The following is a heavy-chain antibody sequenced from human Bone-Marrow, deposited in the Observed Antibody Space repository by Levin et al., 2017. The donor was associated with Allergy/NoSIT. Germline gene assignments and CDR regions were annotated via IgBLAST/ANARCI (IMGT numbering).Heavy chain of an antibody. V-gene: IGHV3-74*01. D-gene: IGHD1-26*01. CDR2: INSDGSRT. CDR3: ARVTYYDILSPFDY. CDR1: GFTFSHFW. Sequence: GGSLRLSCAASGFTFSHFWIHWVRQVPGKGLEWVSRINSDGSRTDYADSVRDRFVISRDNAKNTLFLQMNSLRPEDTAVYYCARVTYYDILSPFDYWGQGTLVTVSS. J-gene: IGHJ4*02.